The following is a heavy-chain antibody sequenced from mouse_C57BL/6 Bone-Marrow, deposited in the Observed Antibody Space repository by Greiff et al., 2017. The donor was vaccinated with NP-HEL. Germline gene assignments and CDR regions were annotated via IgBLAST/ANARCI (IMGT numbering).Heavy chain of an antibody. J-gene: IGHJ3*01. CDR3: ARLTGTGFAY. CDR2: ISDGGSYT. V-gene: IGHV5-4*03. D-gene: IGHD4-1*01. CDR1: GFTFSSYA. Sequence: EVKLMESGGGLVKPGGSLKLSCAASGFTFSSYAMSWVRQTPEKRLEWVATISDGGSYTYYPDNVKGRFTISRDNAKNNLYLQMSHLKSEDTAMYYCARLTGTGFAYWGQGTLVTVSA.